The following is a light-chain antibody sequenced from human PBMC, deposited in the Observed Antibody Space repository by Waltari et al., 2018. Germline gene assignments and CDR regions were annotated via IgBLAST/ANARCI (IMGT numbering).Light chain of an antibody. CDR3: QHYVSLPVT. CDR1: QSVSRA. Sequence: EIVLTQSPGTLSLSPGERATLSCRASQSVSRALAWCQQNPGQAPRLLIYGASNRATGIPDRFSGSGSGTDFSLIISRLEPEDFAVYYCQHYVSLPVTFGQGTKVEIK. J-gene: IGKJ1*01. V-gene: IGKV3-20*01. CDR2: GAS.